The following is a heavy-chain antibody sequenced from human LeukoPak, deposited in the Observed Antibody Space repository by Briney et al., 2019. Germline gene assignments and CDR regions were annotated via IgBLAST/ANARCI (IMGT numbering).Heavy chain of an antibody. CDR3: AWGITGTTRLHY. Sequence: VASVTVSCKASGYTFTSYDINWVRQATGQGLEWMGWMNPNSGNTGYAQKFQGRVTMTRNTSISTAYMELSSLRSEDTAVYYFAWGITGTTRLHYWGQGTLVTVSS. CDR2: MNPNSGNT. J-gene: IGHJ4*02. D-gene: IGHD1-7*01. V-gene: IGHV1-8*01. CDR1: GYTFTSYD.